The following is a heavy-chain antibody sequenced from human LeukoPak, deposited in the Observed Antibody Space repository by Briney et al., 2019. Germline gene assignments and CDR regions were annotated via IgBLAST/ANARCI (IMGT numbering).Heavy chain of an antibody. D-gene: IGHD4-17*01. CDR2: IRYDGSNK. Sequence: GGSLRLSCAASGFTFSSYGMHWVRQAPGKGLEWVAFIRYDGSNKYYADSVKGRFTISRDNSKNTLYLQMNSLRAEDTAVYYCASLFPTVTTQYFDYWGQGTLVTVSS. V-gene: IGHV3-30*02. J-gene: IGHJ4*02. CDR1: GFTFSSYG. CDR3: ASLFPTVTTQYFDY.